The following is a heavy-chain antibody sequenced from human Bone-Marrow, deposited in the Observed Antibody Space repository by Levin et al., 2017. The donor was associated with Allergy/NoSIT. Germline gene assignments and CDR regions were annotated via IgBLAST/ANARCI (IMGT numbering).Heavy chain of an antibody. CDR3: VRAFYGDYYFDF. CDR2: INSIGKTA. D-gene: IGHD4-17*01. J-gene: IGHJ4*02. Sequence: PGGSLRLSCAASGFTFSSYWMHWVRQAPGKGLVWVSRINSIGKTADFADSVKGRFTISRDNAKDTLYLQMNSLRAEDTAIYYCVRAFYGDYYFDFWGQGTLVTVSS. CDR1: GFTFSSYW. V-gene: IGHV3-74*01.